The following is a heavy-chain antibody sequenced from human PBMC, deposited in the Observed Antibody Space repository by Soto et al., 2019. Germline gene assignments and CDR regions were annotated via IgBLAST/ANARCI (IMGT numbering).Heavy chain of an antibody. CDR3: AAVAGTSPFVGYFEY. CDR1: GGTLSTYT. Sequence: QGLLVQSGAEVKKPGSSVKVSCKAPGGTLSTYTLTWLRQAPGQGPEWMGRIIPALDIEEYAQQFQGRVTVTADTSTSTAYMELHSLRSDDTAVYYCAAVAGTSPFVGYFEYWGQGTLVTVAS. V-gene: IGHV1-69*02. D-gene: IGHD6-19*01. CDR2: IIPALDIE. J-gene: IGHJ4*02.